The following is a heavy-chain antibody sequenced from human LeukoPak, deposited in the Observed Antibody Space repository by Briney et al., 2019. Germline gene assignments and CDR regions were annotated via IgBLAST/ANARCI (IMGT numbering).Heavy chain of an antibody. CDR3: AKFMVRGVILWGLDY. Sequence: GGSLRLSCAASGFTFSNAWMSWVRQAPGKGLEWVSAISGSGGSTYYADSVKGRFTISRDNSKNTLYLQMNSLRAEDTAVYYCAKFMVRGVILWGLDYWGQGTLVTVSS. D-gene: IGHD3-10*01. V-gene: IGHV3-23*01. CDR2: ISGSGGST. CDR1: GFTFSNAW. J-gene: IGHJ4*02.